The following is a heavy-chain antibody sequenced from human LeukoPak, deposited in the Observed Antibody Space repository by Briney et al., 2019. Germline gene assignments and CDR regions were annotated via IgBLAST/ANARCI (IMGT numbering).Heavy chain of an antibody. J-gene: IGHJ4*02. CDR2: IYYSGST. Sequence: SETLSLTCNVSGYSISSGYYWGWIRQPPGKGLEWIGYIYYSGSTNYNPSLKSRVTISVDTSKNQFSLKLSSVTAADTAVYYCARAGPTTVVTEFDYWGQGTLVTVSP. D-gene: IGHD4-23*01. CDR3: ARAGPTTVVTEFDY. V-gene: IGHV4-61*01. CDR1: GYSISSGYY.